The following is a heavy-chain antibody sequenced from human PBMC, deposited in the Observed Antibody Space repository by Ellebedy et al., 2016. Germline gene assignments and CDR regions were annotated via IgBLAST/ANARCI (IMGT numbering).Heavy chain of an antibody. CDR3: TSGWDY. V-gene: IGHV1-8*01. J-gene: IGHJ4*02. Sequence: ASVKVSCXASGYTFTGNEINWVRQAGGQGLEWMGWMNLDSGDIGFAEKFRGRLIMTRDTSISTAYMELTSLTSEDSAVYYCTSGWDYWGQGTLVTVSS. CDR1: GYTFTGNE. CDR2: MNLDSGDI.